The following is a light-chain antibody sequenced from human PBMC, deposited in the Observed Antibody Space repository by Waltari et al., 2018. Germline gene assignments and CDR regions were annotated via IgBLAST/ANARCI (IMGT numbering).Light chain of an antibody. J-gene: IGKJ4*01. CDR3: QHYNNLPLT. Sequence: EIVMTQSPATLSVSPGEGATLSCRASQSISNKLAWYQQKPGQPPRLLIFGASTRAPGVPARFSGSGSGTEFTLSISSLQSEDFAVYFCQHYNNLPLTFGGGTRVEI. V-gene: IGKV3-15*01. CDR2: GAS. CDR1: QSISNK.